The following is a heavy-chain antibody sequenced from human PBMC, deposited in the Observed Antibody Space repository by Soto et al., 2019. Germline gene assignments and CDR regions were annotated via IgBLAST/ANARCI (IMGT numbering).Heavy chain of an antibody. J-gene: IGHJ4*02. D-gene: IGHD1-26*01. CDR2: INGGNGNT. CDR3: AGEDSRFSGSQYIDHFYF. V-gene: IGHV1-3*01. CDR1: GNTVPNYA. Sequence: GASVKVSCKASGNTVPNYAIHWVRQAPGQRLEWMGWINGGNGNTYYSEHFQGRVTFTRDTSAGTVYMQLSSLTSEDTAVYYCAGEDSRFSGSQYIDHFYFRGQGALVTVSS.